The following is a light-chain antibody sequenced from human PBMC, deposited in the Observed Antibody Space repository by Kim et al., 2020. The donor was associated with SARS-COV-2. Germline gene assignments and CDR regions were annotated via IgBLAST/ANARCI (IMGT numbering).Light chain of an antibody. CDR3: AAWDDSLSGV. V-gene: IGLV1-47*02. Sequence: ELTQPPSASGTPGQRVTISCSGSSSNIGSNYVYWYQQLPGMAPKLLIYSNNQRPSGVPDRFSGSKSGTSASLAISGLRSEDEADYYCAAWDDSLSGVFGGGTQLTVL. CDR1: SSNIGSNY. CDR2: SNN. J-gene: IGLJ3*02.